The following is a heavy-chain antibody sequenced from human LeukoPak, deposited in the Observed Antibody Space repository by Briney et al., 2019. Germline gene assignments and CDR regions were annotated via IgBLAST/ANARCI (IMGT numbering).Heavy chain of an antibody. J-gene: IGHJ3*02. CDR2: ISSSSVYT. CDR3: ARDALRDDAFDI. Sequence: GGSLRLSCKASGFTFSSYHMNWVRLAPGKGLEWVSSISSSSVYTHYADSVKGRITISRDNGKNSLYLQMNSLTAEDTALYYCARDALRDDAFDIWGQGTMVTVSS. V-gene: IGHV3-21*04. CDR1: GFTFSSYH.